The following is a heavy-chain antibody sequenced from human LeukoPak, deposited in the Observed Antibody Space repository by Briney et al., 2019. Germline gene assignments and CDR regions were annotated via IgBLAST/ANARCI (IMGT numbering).Heavy chain of an antibody. CDR2: ISSSSSYI. V-gene: IGHV3-21*01. J-gene: IGHJ4*02. D-gene: IGHD3-9*01. CDR1: GFTFSSYS. Sequence: GGSLRLSCAAPGFTFSSYSMNWVRQAPGKGLEWVSSISSSSSYIYYADSVKGRFTISRDNAKNSLYLQMNSLRAEDTAVYYCARDPDRYDILTGYYSNWGQGTLVTVSS. CDR3: ARDPDRYDILTGYYSN.